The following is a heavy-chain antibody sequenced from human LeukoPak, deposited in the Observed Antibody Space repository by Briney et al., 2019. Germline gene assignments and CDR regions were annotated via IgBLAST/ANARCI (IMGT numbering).Heavy chain of an antibody. D-gene: IGHD5-12*01. CDR3: ARDAIRGATTDEVGYYYYYMDV. CDR2: LIPTFGTA. Sequence: SVKVSCKASGGTFSSYAISWVRQAPGQGLEWLGGLIPTFGTANYAQKFQGRVTITTDESTSTAYMELSSLRSEDTAVYYCARDAIRGATTDEVGYYYYYMDVWGKGTTVTVSS. CDR1: GGTFSSYA. J-gene: IGHJ6*03. V-gene: IGHV1-69*05.